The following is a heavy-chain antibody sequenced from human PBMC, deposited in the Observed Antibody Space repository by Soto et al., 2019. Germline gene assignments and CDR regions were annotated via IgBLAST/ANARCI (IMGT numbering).Heavy chain of an antibody. Sequence: QVQLQESGPGQVKPSETLSLKCTISGGSISVYYWSWIRQPPGQAREWIGYIYDSGSPFYNPSLRSRVIISAATSKNQSSLEFTSATAADTAVYYCARGVGSSPPRYWGRGTLVTVSS. CDR3: ARGVGSSPPRY. V-gene: IGHV4-59*01. J-gene: IGHJ4*02. D-gene: IGHD1-26*01. CDR2: IYDSGSP. CDR1: GGSISVYY.